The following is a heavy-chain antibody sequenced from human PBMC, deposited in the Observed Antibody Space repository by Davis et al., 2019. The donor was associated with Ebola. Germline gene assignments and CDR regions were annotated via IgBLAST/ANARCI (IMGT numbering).Heavy chain of an antibody. CDR2: IIPILGIA. CDR3: AASTRIWFDP. CDR1: GGTFSSYA. Sequence: SVKVPCKASGGTFSSYAISWVRQAPGQGLEWMGRIIPILGIANYAQKFQGRVTMTRDTSTSTVYMELSSLRSEDTAVYYCAASTRIWFDPWGQGTLVTVSS. V-gene: IGHV1-69*04. D-gene: IGHD2-2*01. J-gene: IGHJ5*02.